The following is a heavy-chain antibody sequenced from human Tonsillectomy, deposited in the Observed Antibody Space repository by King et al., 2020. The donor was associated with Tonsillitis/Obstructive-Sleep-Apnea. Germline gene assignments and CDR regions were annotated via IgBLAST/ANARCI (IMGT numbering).Heavy chain of an antibody. CDR3: AHTYYYDSSGS. J-gene: IGHJ5*02. CDR2: INHSGST. CDR1: GGSFSGYY. Sequence: VQLQQWGAGLLKPSETLSLNCAVYGGSFSGYYWNWIRQRPGKGLEWIGEINHSGSTNYKPSLKSRVTISVDTSKNQFSLKLSSVTAADTAVNYCAHTYYYDSSGSWGQGTLVTVSS. V-gene: IGHV4-34*01. D-gene: IGHD3-22*01.